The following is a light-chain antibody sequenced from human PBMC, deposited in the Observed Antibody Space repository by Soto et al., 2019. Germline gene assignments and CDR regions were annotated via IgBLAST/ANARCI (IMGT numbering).Light chain of an antibody. CDR3: MQHTHWPQT. CDR1: RSLVYSDGNTY. V-gene: IGKV2-30*01. J-gene: IGKJ1*01. CDR2: NLS. Sequence: DVVMTQSPLSLPVTLGQPASISCRSSRSLVYSDGNTYLTWFQQRPGQSPRRLIYNLSTRDSGVPDRFSGSGSGTDFTLKISTVEAEDAGVYYCMQHTHWPQTFGQGTRVEIK.